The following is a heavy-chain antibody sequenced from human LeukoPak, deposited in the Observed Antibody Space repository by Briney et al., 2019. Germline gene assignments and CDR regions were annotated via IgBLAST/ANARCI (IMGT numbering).Heavy chain of an antibody. Sequence: ASVKVSCKASGYTFTSYGISWVRQAPGQGLEWMGWISAYNGNTNYAQKLQGRVTMTTDTSTSTAYMELRSLRSDDTAVYYCARDPRIRITGDLTTRGNYYYGMDVWGQGTTVTVSS. J-gene: IGHJ6*02. CDR1: GYTFTSYG. V-gene: IGHV1-18*01. CDR2: ISAYNGNT. D-gene: IGHD7-27*01. CDR3: ARDPRIRITGDLTTRGNYYYGMDV.